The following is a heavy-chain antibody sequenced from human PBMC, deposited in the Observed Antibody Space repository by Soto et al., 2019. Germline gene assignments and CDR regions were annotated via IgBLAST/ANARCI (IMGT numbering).Heavy chain of an antibody. J-gene: IGHJ5*02. CDR1: GGSISSYY. V-gene: IGHV4-59*01. D-gene: IGHD3-22*01. CDR2: IYYEST. CDR3: ARAYYDTSGYSLEP. Sequence: SETLSLTCIVSGGSISSYYWSWIRQPPGKGLEWIGYIYYESTNYNPSLKSRVIISVDTSRNQFSLRLSSVTAADTAVYYCARAYYDTSGYSLEPWGQGTLVTVSS.